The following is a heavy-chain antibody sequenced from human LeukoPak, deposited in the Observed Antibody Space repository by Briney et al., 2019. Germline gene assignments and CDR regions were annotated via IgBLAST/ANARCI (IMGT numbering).Heavy chain of an antibody. CDR3: ARGVDTAMPRKPFDY. CDR2: IYSGGST. D-gene: IGHD5-18*01. J-gene: IGHJ4*02. V-gene: IGHV3-66*01. CDR1: GFTVSSNY. Sequence: GGSLRLSCAASGFTVSSNYMSWVRQAPGKGLEWVSVIYSGGSTYYSDSVKGRFTISRDNSKNTLYLQRNSLRAEDTAVYYCARGVDTAMPRKPFDYWGQGTLVTVSS.